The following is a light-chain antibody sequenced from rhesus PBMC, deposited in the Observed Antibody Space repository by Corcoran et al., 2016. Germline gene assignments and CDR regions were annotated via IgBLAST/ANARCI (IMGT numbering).Light chain of an antibody. Sequence: EIVMTQSPATLSLSPGERATLSCRASQSVSSYVAWYQQKPEQAPRLILYGVSSRATGISDRFSGSGVGKDFTLIISSLEPEDVGVYYCQQYNNWKFTFGPGTKLDIK. CDR3: QQYNNWKFT. J-gene: IGKJ3*01. V-gene: IGKV3S9*01. CDR1: QSVSSY. CDR2: GVS.